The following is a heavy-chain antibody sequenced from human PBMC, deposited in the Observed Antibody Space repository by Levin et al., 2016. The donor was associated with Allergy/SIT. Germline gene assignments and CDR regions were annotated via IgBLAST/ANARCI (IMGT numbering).Heavy chain of an antibody. D-gene: IGHD6-19*01. J-gene: IGHJ4*02. V-gene: IGHV4-34*01. CDR1: GGSFSGYY. Sequence: SQTLSLTCAVYGGSFSGYYWSWIRQPPGKGLEWIGEINHSGSTNYNPSLKSRVTISVDTSKNQFSLKLSSVTAADTAVYYCARVGLGSGWPLDYWGQGTLVTVSS. CDR3: ARVGLGSGWPLDY. CDR2: INHSGST.